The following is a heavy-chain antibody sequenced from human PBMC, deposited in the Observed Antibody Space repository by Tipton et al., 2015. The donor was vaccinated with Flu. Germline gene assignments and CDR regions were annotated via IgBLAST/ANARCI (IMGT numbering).Heavy chain of an antibody. V-gene: IGHV4-4*07. D-gene: IGHD2-8*01. Sequence: TLSLTCTVSGGSISNYYWSWIRQPAGKGLEWIGRIYTSGSTNYNPSLKSRVTMSPDTSKNQFSLKLSSVTAADTAVYYCARELTNTMGRSWFDPWGQGTLVTVSS. CDR2: IYTSGST. CDR3: ARELTNTMGRSWFDP. CDR1: GGSISNYY. J-gene: IGHJ5*02.